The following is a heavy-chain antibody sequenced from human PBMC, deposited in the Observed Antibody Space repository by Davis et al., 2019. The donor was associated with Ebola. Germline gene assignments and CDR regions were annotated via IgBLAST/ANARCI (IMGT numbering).Heavy chain of an antibody. CDR1: GFTFSSYW. V-gene: IGHV3-74*01. CDR3: ATHSSGWFSDAFDT. D-gene: IGHD6-19*01. J-gene: IGHJ3*02. CDR2: INSDGSST. Sequence: GESLKISCAASGFTFSSYWMHWVRQAPGKGLVWVSRINSDGSSTSYADSVKGRFTISRDNAKNTLYLQMNSLRAEDTAVYYCATHSSGWFSDAFDTWGQGTMVTVSS.